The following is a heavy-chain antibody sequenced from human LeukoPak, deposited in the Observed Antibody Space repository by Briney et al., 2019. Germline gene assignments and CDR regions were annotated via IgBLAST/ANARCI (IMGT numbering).Heavy chain of an antibody. V-gene: IGHV1-2*02. D-gene: IGHD3-22*01. J-gene: IGHJ4*02. Sequence: ASVKVSCKASGYTFTGYYMHWVRQAPGQGLEWMGWINPNSGGTNYAQKFQGRVTMTRDTSISTAYMELSRLRSDDTAVYYCARAPPNCYDSSGYYWWGQGTLVTVSS. CDR2: INPNSGGT. CDR3: ARAPPNCYDSSGYYW. CDR1: GYTFTGYY.